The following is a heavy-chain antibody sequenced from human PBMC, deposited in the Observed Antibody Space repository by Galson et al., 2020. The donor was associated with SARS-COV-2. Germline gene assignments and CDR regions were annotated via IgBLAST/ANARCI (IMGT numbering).Heavy chain of an antibody. Sequence: GESLKISCKASGYTFFSYAISWVRQAPGQGLEWLGWISAYNGNTNLAQKFQGRLTMTTDTSTSTAYMELRSLRSADTAVYYCARGIGSGYYDEALEYWGQGTPVTVSS. V-gene: IGHV1-18*04. CDR3: ARGIGSGYYDEALEY. CDR2: ISAYNGNT. D-gene: IGHD3-22*01. J-gene: IGHJ4*02. CDR1: GYTFFSYA.